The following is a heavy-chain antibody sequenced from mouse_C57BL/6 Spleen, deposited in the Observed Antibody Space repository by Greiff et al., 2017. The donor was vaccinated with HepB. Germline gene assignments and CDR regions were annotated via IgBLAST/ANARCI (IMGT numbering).Heavy chain of an antibody. CDR1: GFSFTSYG. J-gene: IGHJ4*01. CDR2: IWGVGST. Sequence: VKVVESGPGLVAPSQSLSITCTVSGFSFTSYGVDWVRQSPGKGLEWLGVIWGVGSTNYNSALKSRLSISKDNSKSQVFLKMNSLQTDDTAMYYCARSAYYYGSSPYAMDYWGQGTSVTVSS. V-gene: IGHV2-6*01. D-gene: IGHD1-1*01. CDR3: ARSAYYYGSSPYAMDY.